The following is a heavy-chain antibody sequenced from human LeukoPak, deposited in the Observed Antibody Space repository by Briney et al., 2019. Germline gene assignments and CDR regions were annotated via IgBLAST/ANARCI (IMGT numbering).Heavy chain of an antibody. CDR1: GFTFSSYG. V-gene: IGHV3-33*08. CDR3: ARDKVRTVMTTVVTHFMDY. Sequence: QPGGSLRLSCAASGFTFSSYGMHWVRQAPGKGLEWVAVIWYDGSNKYYADSVKGRFTISRDNSKNTLYLQMNSLRAEDTAVYYCARDKVRTVMTTVVTHFMDYWGQGTLVTVSS. J-gene: IGHJ4*02. CDR2: IWYDGSNK. D-gene: IGHD4-23*01.